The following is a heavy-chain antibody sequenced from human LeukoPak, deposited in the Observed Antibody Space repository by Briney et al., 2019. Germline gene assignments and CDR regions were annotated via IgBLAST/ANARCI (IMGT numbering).Heavy chain of an antibody. CDR3: ARHWV. Sequence: GESLTLSCAASGFTFRVFDMSWVRQAPGKVLEWGSATSGRGERTYYRDSVKSRFTISRDNSKSALYMHMNSLTDEDAAVYDWARHWVWGQGTLVTVSS. J-gene: IGHJ4*02. CDR2: TSGRGERT. CDR1: GFTFRVFD. D-gene: IGHD3-16*01. V-gene: IGHV3-23*01.